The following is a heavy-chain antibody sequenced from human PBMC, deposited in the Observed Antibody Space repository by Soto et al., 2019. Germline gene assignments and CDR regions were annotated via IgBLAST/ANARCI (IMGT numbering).Heavy chain of an antibody. CDR3: ARDRWTTRANRFDP. CDR2: ISDRGST. D-gene: IGHD1-1*01. CDR1: GGSIDDYY. Sequence: ASETLSLTCTVFGGSIDDYYWSWIRQPPGKGLEWIGHISDRGSTDYNPSLKSRATILVDTSKKRFSLRLTSVTAADTAFYYSARDRWTTRANRFDPWGQGTLVTVSS. V-gene: IGHV4-59*01. J-gene: IGHJ5*02.